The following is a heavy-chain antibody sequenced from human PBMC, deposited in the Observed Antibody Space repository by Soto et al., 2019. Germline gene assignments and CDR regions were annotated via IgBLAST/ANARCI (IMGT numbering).Heavy chain of an antibody. Sequence: KPSETLSLTCTVSAGSISSGDYYWSWIRQPPGKGLEWIGYIYYSGSTYYNPSLKSRVTISVDTSKNQFSLKLSSVTAADTAVYYCARGDDFWSGPNWFDPWGQGTRVTVSS. D-gene: IGHD3-3*01. CDR2: IYYSGST. CDR3: ARGDDFWSGPNWFDP. CDR1: AGSISSGDYY. V-gene: IGHV4-30-4*01. J-gene: IGHJ5*02.